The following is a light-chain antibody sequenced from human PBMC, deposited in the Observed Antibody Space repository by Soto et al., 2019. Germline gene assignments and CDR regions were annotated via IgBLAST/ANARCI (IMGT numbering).Light chain of an antibody. J-gene: IGLJ3*02. CDR1: GSDVGDSSH. V-gene: IGLV2-11*01. CDR3: CLSPGSLTWL. Sequence: QSVLTQPRSVSGSPGQSVTISCTATGSDVGDSSHVSWYQLHPGKATKLMIYEVNNRPSGVPDRFSGSKSGSTASLTISGLQAEDEAEYYCCLSPGSLTWLFGGGTKLTVL. CDR2: EVN.